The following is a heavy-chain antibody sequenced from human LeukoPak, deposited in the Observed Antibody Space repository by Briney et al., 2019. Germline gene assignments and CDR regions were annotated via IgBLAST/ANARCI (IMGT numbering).Heavy chain of an antibody. D-gene: IGHD3-22*01. CDR1: GYTFTGYF. Sequence: ASVKVSCKASGYTFTGYFIHWVRQAPGQGLEWMGWINPNSGGTNSAQKFQGWVTMTRDTSSSTAYMELSRLKSEDTAVYYCARADYYDSSGYYQYWGQGTLVTVSS. CDR3: ARADYYDSSGYYQY. CDR2: INPNSGGT. V-gene: IGHV1-2*04. J-gene: IGHJ4*02.